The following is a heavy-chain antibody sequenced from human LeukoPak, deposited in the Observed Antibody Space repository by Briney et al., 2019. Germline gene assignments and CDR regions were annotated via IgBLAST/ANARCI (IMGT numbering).Heavy chain of an antibody. CDR2: ISSSSSYI. Sequence: PGGSLRLSCAASGFTFSSYSMNWVRQAPGKGLEWVSSISSSSSYIYYADSVKGRFTISRDNAKNSLYLQMNSLRAEDMALYYCAKGGGGRLIYYYYMDVWAKGPRSPSP. D-gene: IGHD3-16*01. CDR3: AKGGGGRLIYYYYMDV. J-gene: IGHJ6*03. CDR1: GFTFSSYS. V-gene: IGHV3-21*04.